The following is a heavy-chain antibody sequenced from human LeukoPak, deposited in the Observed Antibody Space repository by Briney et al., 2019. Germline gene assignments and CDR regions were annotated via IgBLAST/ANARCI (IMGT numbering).Heavy chain of an antibody. J-gene: IGHJ4*02. CDR1: GFTFSSYE. V-gene: IGHV3-48*03. CDR2: ISSSGSTI. CDR3: ARGRYYYDSSGYYF. Sequence: PGGSLRLSCAASGFTFSSYEMNWVRQAPGKGLEWVSYISSSGSTIYYADSVKGRFTISRDNAKNSLYLQMNSLRAEDTALYYCARGRYYYDSSGYYFWGQGTLVTVSS. D-gene: IGHD3-22*01.